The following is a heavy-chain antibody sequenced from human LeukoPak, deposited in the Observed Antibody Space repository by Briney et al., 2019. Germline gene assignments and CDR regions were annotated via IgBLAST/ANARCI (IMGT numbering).Heavy chain of an antibody. V-gene: IGHV1-2*02. CDR1: GYTFTGYY. CDR3: ARDQGPSIELGYCSGGSCYSGYYYYYMDV. D-gene: IGHD2-15*01. Sequence: GASVKVSCKASGYTFTGYYMHWVRQAPGQGLEWMGWINPNSGGTNYAQKFQGRVTMTRDTSISTAYMELSRLRSDDTAAYYCARDQGPSIELGYCSGGSCYSGYYYYYMDVWGKGTTVTVSS. CDR2: INPNSGGT. J-gene: IGHJ6*03.